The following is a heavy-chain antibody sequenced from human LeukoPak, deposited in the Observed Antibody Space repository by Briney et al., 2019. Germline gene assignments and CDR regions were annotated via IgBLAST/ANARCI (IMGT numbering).Heavy chain of an antibody. CDR3: AKDSTLGGYDTYIDH. D-gene: IGHD5-12*01. Sequence: GGSLRLSCVASGTTFVNFGMSWVRRAPGKGLEWVAFIRYDGSKIYYADSVKGRFTISRDNSKNTLYLQMNSLKIEDTAIYYCAKDSTLGGYDTYIDHWGQGTQVTVSS. J-gene: IGHJ4*01. V-gene: IGHV3-30*02. CDR1: GTTFVNFG. CDR2: IRYDGSKI.